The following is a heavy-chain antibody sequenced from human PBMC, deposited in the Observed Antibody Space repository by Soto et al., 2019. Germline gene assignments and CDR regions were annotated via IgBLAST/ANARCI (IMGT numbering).Heavy chain of an antibody. CDR2: INHSGST. Sequence: QVQLQQWGAGLLKPSETLSLTCAVYGGSFSGYYWSWIRQPPGKGLEWIGEINHSGSTNYNPSLKSRVTISVDTSKNQFSLKLSSVTAADTAVYYCARGYSYGFYNGMDVWGQGTTVTVSS. CDR1: GGSFSGYY. J-gene: IGHJ6*02. D-gene: IGHD5-18*01. V-gene: IGHV4-34*01. CDR3: ARGYSYGFYNGMDV.